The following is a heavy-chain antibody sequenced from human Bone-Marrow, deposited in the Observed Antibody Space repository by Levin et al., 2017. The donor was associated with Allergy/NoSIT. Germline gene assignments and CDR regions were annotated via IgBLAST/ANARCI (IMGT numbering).Heavy chain of an antibody. V-gene: IGHV4-34*01. Sequence: SQTLSLPCAVYGGSFSGYYWSWIRQPPGKGLEWIGEINHSGSTNYNPSLKSRVTISVDTSKNQFSLKLSSVTAADTAVYYCARSPRLATLYCSSTSCPRAPRIPFDYWGQGTLVTVSS. CDR1: GGSFSGYY. CDR3: ARSPRLATLYCSSTSCPRAPRIPFDY. CDR2: INHSGST. J-gene: IGHJ4*02. D-gene: IGHD2-2*01.